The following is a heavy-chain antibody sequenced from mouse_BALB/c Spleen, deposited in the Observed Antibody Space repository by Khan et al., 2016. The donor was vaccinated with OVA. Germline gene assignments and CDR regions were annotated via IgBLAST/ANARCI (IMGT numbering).Heavy chain of an antibody. V-gene: IGHV2-9*02. J-gene: IGHJ2*01. CDR3: ARDHCNTYEYFDY. D-gene: IGHD1-1*01. CDR2: IWAGGST. CDR1: GFSLTSYG. Sequence: VQLQESGPGLVAPSQSLSITCTVSGFSLTSYGVHWVRQPPGKGLEWLGIIWAGGSTNYNSALMSRLSISKDNSKSQVFVKMISLQTDDTAMYYCARDHCNTYEYFDYWGQGTTLTVSS.